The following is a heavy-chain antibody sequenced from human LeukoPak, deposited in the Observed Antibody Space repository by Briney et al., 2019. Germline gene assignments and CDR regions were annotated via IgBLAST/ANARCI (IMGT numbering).Heavy chain of an antibody. V-gene: IGHV1-2*02. D-gene: IGHD2/OR15-2a*01. CDR1: GGTFSSYA. J-gene: IGHJ2*01. Sequence: ASVKVSCKASGGTFSSYAISWVRQAPGQGLEWMGWINPNSGVTNYAQKFQATVTLTRDTSISTAYMELSSLTSDDTAVYYCAGLPYCTTTTCSQPYWYFDLWGRGTLVTVSS. CDR3: AGLPYCTTTTCSQPYWYFDL. CDR2: INPNSGVT.